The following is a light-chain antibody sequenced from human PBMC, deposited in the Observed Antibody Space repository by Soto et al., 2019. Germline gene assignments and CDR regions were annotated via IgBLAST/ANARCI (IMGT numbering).Light chain of an antibody. CDR3: QQYNNWPRM. Sequence: EIVMTQSPATLSVSPGERATLSCRASQSVSSNLAWYQQKPGQAPRLLIYGASTRATGIPARFSGSGSGTEFTLTISSLQSEDFALYYCQQYNNWPRMFGQGTKV. CDR1: QSVSSN. CDR2: GAS. J-gene: IGKJ1*01. V-gene: IGKV3-15*01.